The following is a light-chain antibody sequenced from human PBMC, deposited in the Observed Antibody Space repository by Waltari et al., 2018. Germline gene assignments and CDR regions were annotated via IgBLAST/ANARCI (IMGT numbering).Light chain of an antibody. CDR1: QSISSY. V-gene: IGKV1-39*01. Sequence: DIHMTQSPSSLSTSVGDRVTITCRASQSISSYLDWYQQKPGKAPKLLIYAASSLQSGVPSRFSGSGSGTDFTLIISSLQPEDFATYYCQQSYSHPRTFGQGTKVEIK. J-gene: IGKJ1*01. CDR3: QQSYSHPRT. CDR2: AAS.